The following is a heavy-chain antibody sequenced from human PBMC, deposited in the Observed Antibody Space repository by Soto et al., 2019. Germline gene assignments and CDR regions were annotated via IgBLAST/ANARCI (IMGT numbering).Heavy chain of an antibody. CDR2: IYYSGST. V-gene: IGHV4-30-4*01. D-gene: IGHD2-2*01. CDR3: ARVVNIVVVPAASGSMDV. J-gene: IGHJ6*02. Sequence: SETLSLTCTVSGGSISRGDYYWSWIRQPPGKGLEWIGYIYYSGSTYYNPSLKSRVTISVDTSKNQFSLKLSSVTAADTAVYYCARVVNIVVVPAASGSMDVWGQGTTVTVSS. CDR1: GGSISRGDYY.